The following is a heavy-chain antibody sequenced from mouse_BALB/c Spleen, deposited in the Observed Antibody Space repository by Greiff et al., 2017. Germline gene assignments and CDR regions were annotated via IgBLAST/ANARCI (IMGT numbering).Heavy chain of an antibody. J-gene: IGHJ3*01. D-gene: IGHD4-1*01. CDR3: TTNFFAY. CDR1: GFTFSDYY. CDR2: ISDGGSYT. Sequence: EVQLVESGGGLVKPGGSLKLSCAASGFTFSDYYMYWVRQTPEKRLEWVATISDGGSYTYYPDSVKGRFTISRDNAKNNLYLQMSSLKSEDTAMYYCTTNFFAYWGQGTLVTVSA. V-gene: IGHV5-4*02.